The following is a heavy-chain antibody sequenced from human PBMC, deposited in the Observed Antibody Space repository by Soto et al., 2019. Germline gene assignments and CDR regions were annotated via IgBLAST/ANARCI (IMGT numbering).Heavy chain of an antibody. CDR3: ARAPKVSGSSQTRPDF. J-gene: IGHJ4*02. Sequence: TSETLSLTCSIYSGSFSGYYWSWIRQPPGKGLEWIGEISQSGNTNYSPSLKSRVSISIDTSKKQFSLNLASVSAADTAVYYCARAPKVSGSSQTRPDFWGQGTLVTVSS. D-gene: IGHD6-6*01. V-gene: IGHV4-34*01. CDR2: ISQSGNT. CDR1: SGSFSGYY.